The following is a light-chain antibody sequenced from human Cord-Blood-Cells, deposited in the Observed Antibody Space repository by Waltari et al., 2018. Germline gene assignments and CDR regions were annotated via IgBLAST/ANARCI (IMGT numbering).Light chain of an antibody. J-gene: IGLJ3*02. CDR3: AAWDDSLNARV. Sequence: QSVLTPPPSASGTPGQRVTISCSGSSSNIGRNTVNWYQQLPGTAPKLLIYSNNQRPSGVPDRFSGSKSGTSASLAISGLQSEDEADYYCAAWDDSLNARVFGGGTKLTVL. CDR1: SSNIGRNT. CDR2: SNN. V-gene: IGLV1-44*01.